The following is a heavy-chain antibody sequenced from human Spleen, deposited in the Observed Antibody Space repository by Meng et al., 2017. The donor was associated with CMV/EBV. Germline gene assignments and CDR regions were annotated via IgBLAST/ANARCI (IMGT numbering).Heavy chain of an antibody. CDR1: ESIFSDYY. V-gene: IGHV3-11*01. CDR2: ITSRGTGT. Sequence: GESLKISCAASESIFSDYYMTWIRQAPGKGLGWISYITSRGTGTIYADSVKGRFTISVDSATNSLYLQMSRLRAEDTAVYYCARIVVVIPGAISYGMDVWGQGTTVTVSS. CDR3: ARIVVVIPGAISYGMDV. J-gene: IGHJ6*02. D-gene: IGHD2-2*01.